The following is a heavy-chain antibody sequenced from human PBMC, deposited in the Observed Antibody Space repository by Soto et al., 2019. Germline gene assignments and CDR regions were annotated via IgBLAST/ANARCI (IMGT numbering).Heavy chain of an antibody. Sequence: GASGKVCCKVSGYTLTELSMHWVRQAPGRGIEWMGGFDPEDGETIYAQKFQGRVTMTEDTSTDTAYMELRSLSSYDTAVYFFSRVGYYGDYESAFDIWGQGTMVTVSS. J-gene: IGHJ3*02. CDR3: SRVGYYGDYESAFDI. CDR2: FDPEDGET. D-gene: IGHD4-17*01. V-gene: IGHV1-24*01. CDR1: GYTLTELS.